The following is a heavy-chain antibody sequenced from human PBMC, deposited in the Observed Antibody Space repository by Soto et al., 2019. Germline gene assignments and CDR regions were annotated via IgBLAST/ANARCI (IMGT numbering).Heavy chain of an antibody. V-gene: IGHV3-48*02. J-gene: IGHJ6*02. CDR2: ISSSSSTI. Sequence: QPGGSLRLSCAASGFTFSSYSMNWVRQAPGKGLEWVSYISSSSSTIYYADSVKGRFTISRDNAKNSLYLQMNSLRDEDTAVYYCARDVWFGEPTYYYYGMDVWGQGTTVTVSS. CDR1: GFTFSSYS. D-gene: IGHD3-10*01. CDR3: ARDVWFGEPTYYYYGMDV.